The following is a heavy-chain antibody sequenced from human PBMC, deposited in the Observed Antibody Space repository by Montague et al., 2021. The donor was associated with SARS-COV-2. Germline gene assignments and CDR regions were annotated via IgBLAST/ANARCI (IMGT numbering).Heavy chain of an antibody. Sequence: SETLSLTCAVSGGSINSSNWWSWVRQPPGKGLEWIGEIFHSGSLNYNPSFYSRVTISVDKSRNQFSLKLTFVTAADTAVYYCASRGGREIMRTLEGGFDPWGQGTLVTVSS. CDR2: IFHSGSL. D-gene: IGHD3-16*01. CDR3: ASRGGREIMRTLEGGFDP. V-gene: IGHV4-4*02. CDR1: GGSINSSNW. J-gene: IGHJ5*02.